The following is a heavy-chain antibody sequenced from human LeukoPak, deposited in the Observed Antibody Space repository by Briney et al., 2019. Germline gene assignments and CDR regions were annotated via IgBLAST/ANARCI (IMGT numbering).Heavy chain of an antibody. J-gene: IGHJ4*02. Sequence: ASVKVSCKASGYTFTSYGISWVRQAPGQGLEWMGWISAYNGNTNYAQKLQGRVTMTTDTSTSTAYMELRSLRSDDTAVYYCARDLMPDIVLMVYAIPDYWGQGTLVTVSS. CDR3: ARDLMPDIVLMVYAIPDY. CDR1: GYTFTSYG. D-gene: IGHD2-8*01. V-gene: IGHV1-18*01. CDR2: ISAYNGNT.